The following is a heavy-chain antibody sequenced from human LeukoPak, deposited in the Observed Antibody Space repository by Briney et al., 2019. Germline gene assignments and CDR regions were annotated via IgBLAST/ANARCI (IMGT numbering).Heavy chain of an antibody. D-gene: IGHD3-3*01. J-gene: IGHJ3*02. Sequence: PSETLSLTCTVSGDSISSSTYYWGWIRQPPGKGLEWIGSIYYNGRTYYSPSLKSRVTISIDTSNKFSLRLDSMTAADTAVYYCARRFLERTFDIWGQGTMVTVSS. CDR2: IYYNGRT. CDR3: ARRFLERTFDI. CDR1: GDSISSSTYY. V-gene: IGHV4-39*07.